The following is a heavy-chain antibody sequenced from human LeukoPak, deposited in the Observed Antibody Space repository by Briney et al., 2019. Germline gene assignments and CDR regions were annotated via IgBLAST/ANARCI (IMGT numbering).Heavy chain of an antibody. CDR2: IHTSGNT. D-gene: IGHD3-16*01. J-gene: IGHJ6*03. Sequence: SETLSLTCTVSGGSISSYYWSWIRQLAGKGLEYIGRIHTSGNTNYNPSLKSRISMSVDTSKNQFSLNLSSVTAADTAVYYCARDFLRQEGDTRFYYYYMDVWGKGTTVTVSS. CDR3: ARDFLRQEGDTRFYYYYMDV. V-gene: IGHV4-4*07. CDR1: GGSISSYY.